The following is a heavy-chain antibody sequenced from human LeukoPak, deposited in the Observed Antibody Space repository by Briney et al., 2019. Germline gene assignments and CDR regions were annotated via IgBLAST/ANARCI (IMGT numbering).Heavy chain of an antibody. CDR2: ITWNSGSI. CDR1: GFTFDDYT. D-gene: IGHD3-16*01. CDR3: AKDMGAGGRYYYYGMDV. J-gene: IGHJ6*02. V-gene: IGHV3-9*01. Sequence: GRSLRLSCAASGFTFDDYTMHWVRQVPGKGLEWVSAITWNSGSIGYADSVKGRFTISRDNAKNSLYLQMNSLRAEDTALYYCAKDMGAGGRYYYYGMDVWGQGTTVTVSS.